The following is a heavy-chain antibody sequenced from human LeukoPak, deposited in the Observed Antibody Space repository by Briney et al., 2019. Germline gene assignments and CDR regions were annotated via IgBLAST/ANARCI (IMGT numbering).Heavy chain of an antibody. CDR3: ARHGSYGSGEYYFDY. CDR2: IYYSGST. CDR1: GGSISSYY. J-gene: IGHJ4*02. V-gene: IGHV4-59*08. D-gene: IGHD3-10*01. Sequence: PSETLSLTCTVSGGSISSYYWSWIRQPPGKGLEWIGYIYYSGSTNYNPSLKSRVTISVDTSKNQFSLKLSSVTAADTAVYYCARHGSYGSGEYYFDYWGQGTLVTVSS.